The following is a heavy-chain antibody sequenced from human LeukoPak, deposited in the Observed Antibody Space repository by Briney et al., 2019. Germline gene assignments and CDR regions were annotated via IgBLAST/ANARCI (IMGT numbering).Heavy chain of an antibody. Sequence: SETLSLTRTVSGGSISSGDYYWRWIRQPPGKGLEWIGYIYYSGSTYYNPSLKSRVTISVDTSKNQFSLKLSSVTAADTAVYYCARVGYGSGSYYPDYWGQGTLVTVSS. J-gene: IGHJ4*02. CDR3: ARVGYGSGSYYPDY. CDR1: GGSISSGDYY. D-gene: IGHD3-10*01. CDR2: IYYSGST. V-gene: IGHV4-30-4*01.